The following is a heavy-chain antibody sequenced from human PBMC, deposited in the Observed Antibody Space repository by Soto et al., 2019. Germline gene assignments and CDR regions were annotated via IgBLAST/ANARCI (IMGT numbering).Heavy chain of an antibody. V-gene: IGHV3-30-3*01. D-gene: IGHD6-13*01. CDR2: ISYDGSNK. CDR3: ARVREAAYDY. J-gene: IGHJ4*02. CDR1: GFTFSSYA. Sequence: GESLKISCAASGFTFSSYAMHWVRQAPGKGLEWVAVISYDGSNKYYADSVKGRFTISRDNSKNTLYLQMNSLRAEDTAVYYCARVREAAYDYWGQGTLVTVSS.